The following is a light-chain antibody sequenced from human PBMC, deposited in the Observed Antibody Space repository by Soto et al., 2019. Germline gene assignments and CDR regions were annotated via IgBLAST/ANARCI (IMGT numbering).Light chain of an antibody. Sequence: EIVLTQSPGTLSLSPGARATLSCRASQSVSSSYLAWYQQKPGQAPRLLIYGASNRATGIPDRFSGSGSGTDCTLTISRLEPEDVAVYYCQQYDNSPLTLGGGTKVDIK. V-gene: IGKV3-20*01. CDR3: QQYDNSPLT. J-gene: IGKJ4*01. CDR1: QSVSSSY. CDR2: GAS.